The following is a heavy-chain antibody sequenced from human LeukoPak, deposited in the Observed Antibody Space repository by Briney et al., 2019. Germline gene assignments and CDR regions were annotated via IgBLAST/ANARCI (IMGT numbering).Heavy chain of an antibody. CDR3: AREGYSSGSYAV. CDR1: GFTFSSYW. CDR2: INSDGSII. J-gene: IGHJ4*02. Sequence: GGSLRLSCAASGFTFSSYWMHWVRQAPGKGLVWVSRINSDGSIITYADSVQGRFTISRDNAKNTLYLQMNSLRAEDTAVYYCAREGYSSGSYAVWGQGTLVTVSS. D-gene: IGHD6-19*01. V-gene: IGHV3-74*01.